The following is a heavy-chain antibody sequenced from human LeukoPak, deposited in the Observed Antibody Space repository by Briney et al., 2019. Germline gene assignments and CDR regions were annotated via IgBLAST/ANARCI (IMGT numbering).Heavy chain of an antibody. D-gene: IGHD2-15*01. CDR3: AGVALRYCSGGSCPFDY. V-gene: IGHV4-59*12. J-gene: IGHJ4*02. CDR2: IYYSGST. CDR1: GGSISSYY. Sequence: SETLSLTCTVSGGSISSYYWSWIRQPPGKGLEWIGYIYYSGSTYYNPSLKSRVTISVDTSKNQFSLKLSSVTAADTAVYYCAGVALRYCSGGSCPFDYWGQGTLVTVSS.